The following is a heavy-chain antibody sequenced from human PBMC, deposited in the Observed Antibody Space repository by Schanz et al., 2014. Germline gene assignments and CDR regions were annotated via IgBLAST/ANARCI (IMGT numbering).Heavy chain of an antibody. J-gene: IGHJ6*02. CDR3: AKALKPYIASRNGLDV. CDR2: IRYDASNE. CDR1: RFAFSNCG. D-gene: IGHD3-16*01. Sequence: QAQLVESGGGVVQPGGSLRLSCAASRFAFSNCGMHWVRQAPGKGLEWVAFIRYDASNEYYAYSVKGRFTISRDNSKNTLYLQMNSLRPDDTAVYYCAKALKPYIASRNGLDVWGHGTTVTVSS. V-gene: IGHV3-30*02.